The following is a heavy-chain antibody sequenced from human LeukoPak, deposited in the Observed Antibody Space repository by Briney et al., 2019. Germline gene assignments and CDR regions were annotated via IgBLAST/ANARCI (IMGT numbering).Heavy chain of an antibody. V-gene: IGHV1-69*13. Sequence: ASVKVSCKASGGTFSSYAISWVRQAPGQGLEWMGGIIPIFGTASYAQKFQGRVTITADESTSTAYMELSSLRSEDTAAYYCAILEDYSVPLDYWGQGTLVTVSS. D-gene: IGHD2-15*01. CDR3: AILEDYSVPLDY. CDR1: GGTFSSYA. CDR2: IIPIFGTA. J-gene: IGHJ4*02.